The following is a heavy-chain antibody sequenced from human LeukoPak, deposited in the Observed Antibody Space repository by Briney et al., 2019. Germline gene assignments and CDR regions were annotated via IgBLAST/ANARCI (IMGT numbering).Heavy chain of an antibody. CDR1: GGSISSYY. CDR3: ARTKMTTVTTAYYYYGMDV. CDR2: IYYSGST. D-gene: IGHD4-17*01. V-gene: IGHV4-59*08. J-gene: IGHJ6*02. Sequence: SETLSLTCTVSGGSISSYYWSWIRQPPGKGLEWIGYIYYSGSTNYNPSLKSRVTISVDTSKNQFSLKLSSVTAADTAVYYCARTKMTTVTTAYYYYGMDVWGQGTTVTVSS.